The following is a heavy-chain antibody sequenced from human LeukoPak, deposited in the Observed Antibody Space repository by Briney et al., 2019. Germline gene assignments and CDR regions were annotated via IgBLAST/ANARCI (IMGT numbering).Heavy chain of an antibody. Sequence: GGSLRLSCAASGLTFSGFTFSNYDMSWVRQAPGKGLEYVSTFSGSSGNSYYADALKGRFTTSRDTSKNTVYLQMDSLRVDDTAVYYCATSPIGSGSYKYWGQGTLVTVFS. J-gene: IGHJ4*02. V-gene: IGHV3-23*01. CDR3: ATSPIGSGSYKY. D-gene: IGHD3-10*01. CDR2: FSGSSGNS. CDR1: GLTFSGFTFSNYD.